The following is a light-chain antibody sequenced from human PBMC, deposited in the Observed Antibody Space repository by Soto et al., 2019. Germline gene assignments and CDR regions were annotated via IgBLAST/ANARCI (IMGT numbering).Light chain of an antibody. CDR3: QQYNNWPPWT. Sequence: EIVMTQSPATLSVSPGERATLSCRASQSVSSNLAWYQQKPRQAPRLLIYGASTRATGIPARFSGSRSGTEFTLTISSLQSEDFAVYYCQQYNNWPPWTFGQGTKVEIK. CDR1: QSVSSN. CDR2: GAS. J-gene: IGKJ1*01. V-gene: IGKV3-15*01.